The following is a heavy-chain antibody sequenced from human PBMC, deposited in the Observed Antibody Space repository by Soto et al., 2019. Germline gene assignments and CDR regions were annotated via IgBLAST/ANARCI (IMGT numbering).Heavy chain of an antibody. V-gene: IGHV4-4*02. CDR2: IYHSGST. Sequence: SETLSLTCAVSGGSISSSNWWSWVRQPPGKGLEWIGEIYHSGSTYYNPSLKSRITISVDTSKNQFSLKLSSVTAADTAVYYCVRGIGGYFHYWGQGSLVTVSS. CDR3: VRGIGGYFHY. CDR1: GGSISSSNW. J-gene: IGHJ4*02. D-gene: IGHD3-3*01.